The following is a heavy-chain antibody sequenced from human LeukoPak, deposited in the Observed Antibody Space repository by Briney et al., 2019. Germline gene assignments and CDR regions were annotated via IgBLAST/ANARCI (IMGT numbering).Heavy chain of an antibody. CDR2: IGYSAGDT. J-gene: IGHJ4*02. V-gene: IGHV3-23*01. Sequence: GGSLRLSCAASGFTVSSYAMTWVRQAPGKGLEWVSAIGYSAGDTYYADSVKGRFTISRDNSMNTLYLQMSSLRADDTALYYCAKDDDGHHHGVDHWGQGTLVTVSS. CDR3: AKDDDGHHHGVDH. CDR1: GFTVSSYA. D-gene: IGHD4-17*01.